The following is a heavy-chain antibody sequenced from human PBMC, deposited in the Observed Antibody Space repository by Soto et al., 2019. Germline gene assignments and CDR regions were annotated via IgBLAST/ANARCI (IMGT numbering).Heavy chain of an antibody. CDR1: GYSFTSYW. CDR3: ARLGYSYYYGMDV. V-gene: IGHV5-51*01. Sequence: GESLKISCKGSGYSFTSYWISWVRQMPGKGLEWMGIIYPGDSDTRYSPSFQGQVTISADKSISTAYLQWSSLKASDTAMYYCARLGYSYYYGMDVWGQGTTVTVSS. CDR2: IYPGDSDT. D-gene: IGHD5-18*01. J-gene: IGHJ6*02.